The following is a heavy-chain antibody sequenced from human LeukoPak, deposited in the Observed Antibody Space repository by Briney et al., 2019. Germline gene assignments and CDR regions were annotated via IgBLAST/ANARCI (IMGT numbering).Heavy chain of an antibody. J-gene: IGHJ3*02. CDR2: IYYSGST. Sequence: PSQTLSLTCTVSGGSISNGDYYWSWIRQPPGKGLEWIGSIYYSGSTYYNPSLKSRVTISVDTSKNQFSLKLSSVTAADTAVYYCARRLGIADAFDIWAKGQWSPSLQ. D-gene: IGHD3-10*01. CDR3: ARRLGIADAFDI. V-gene: IGHV4-30-4*01. CDR1: GGSISNGDYY.